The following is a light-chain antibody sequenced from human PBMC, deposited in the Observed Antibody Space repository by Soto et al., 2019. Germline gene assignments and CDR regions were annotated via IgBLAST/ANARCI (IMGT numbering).Light chain of an antibody. V-gene: IGLV2-14*01. CDR3: SSYTSSSCYV. CDR1: SSDVGGYNY. J-gene: IGLJ1*01. CDR2: EVS. Sequence: QSALTQPASVSGSPGQSITISCTGTSSDVGGYNYVSWYQQHPGKAPKLMIYEVSNRPSGVSNRFSGSKSGNTASLTISGLQAEDDADYYCSSYTSSSCYVFGTGTKVTVL.